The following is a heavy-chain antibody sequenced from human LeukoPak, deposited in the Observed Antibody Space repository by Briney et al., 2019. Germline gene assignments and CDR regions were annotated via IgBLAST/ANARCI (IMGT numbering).Heavy chain of an antibody. CDR2: ISSSSSYI. V-gene: IGHV3-21*01. Sequence: GGSLRLSCAASGFTFSSYSMNWVRQAPGKGLEWVSSISSSSSYIYYADSVKGRFTISRDNAKNSLYLQMNSLRAEDTAVYYCARPGIAEADVFDYWGQGTLVTVSS. J-gene: IGHJ4*02. D-gene: IGHD6-19*01. CDR3: ARPGIAEADVFDY. CDR1: GFTFSSYS.